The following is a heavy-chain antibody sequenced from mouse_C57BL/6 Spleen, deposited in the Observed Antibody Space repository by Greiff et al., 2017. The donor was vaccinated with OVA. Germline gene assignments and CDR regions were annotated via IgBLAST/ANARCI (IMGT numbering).Heavy chain of an antibody. CDR1: GYTFTSYW. Sequence: QVQLQQPGAELVKPGASVKLSCKASGYTFTSYWMHWVKQRPGQGLEWIGMIHPNSGSTNYNEKFKSKATLTVDKSSSTAYMQLSSLTSEDSAVYYCARPGSSYYYAMDYWGQGTSVTVSS. D-gene: IGHD1-1*01. CDR2: IHPNSGST. CDR3: ARPGSSYYYAMDY. J-gene: IGHJ4*01. V-gene: IGHV1-64*01.